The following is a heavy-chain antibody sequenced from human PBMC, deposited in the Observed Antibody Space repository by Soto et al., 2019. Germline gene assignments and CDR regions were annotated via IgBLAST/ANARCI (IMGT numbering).Heavy chain of an antibody. D-gene: IGHD5-18*01. CDR3: ARHTGIQLWLSY. Sequence: GESLQISCKGSGYSFTSYCISWVRQMPGKGLEWMGRIDPSDSYTNYSPSFQGHVTISADKSISTAYLQWSSLKASDTAMYYCARHTGIQLWLSYWGQGTLVTVSS. J-gene: IGHJ4*02. V-gene: IGHV5-10-1*01. CDR1: GYSFTSYC. CDR2: IDPSDSYT.